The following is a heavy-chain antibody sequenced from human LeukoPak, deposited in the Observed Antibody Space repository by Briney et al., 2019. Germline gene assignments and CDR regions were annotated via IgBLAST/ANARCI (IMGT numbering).Heavy chain of an antibody. Sequence: PSETLSLTCTVSGGSISSYYWGWIRQPAGKGLEWIGRIYASGSTDYNPSLKSRVAMSVDTSKNQFSLKLTSVTAADTAVYYCARDSPAVSLGYWGQGTLVTVSS. V-gene: IGHV4-4*07. CDR1: GGSISSYY. CDR2: IYASGST. CDR3: ARDSPAVSLGY. J-gene: IGHJ4*02. D-gene: IGHD5/OR15-5a*01.